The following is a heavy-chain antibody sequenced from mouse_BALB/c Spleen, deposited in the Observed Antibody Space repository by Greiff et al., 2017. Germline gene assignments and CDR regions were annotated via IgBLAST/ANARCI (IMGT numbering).Heavy chain of an antibody. CDR1: GFSLTSYG. Sequence: VQGVESGPGLVAPSQSLSITCTVSGFSLTSYGVNWVRQPPGKGLEWLGVIWAGGSTNYNSALMSRLSISKDNSKNQVFLKMNSLQTDDTAMYYCAREVASRAPYAMDYWGQGTSVTVSS. J-gene: IGHJ4*01. D-gene: IGHD3-1*01. CDR2: IWAGGST. CDR3: AREVASRAPYAMDY. V-gene: IGHV2-9*02.